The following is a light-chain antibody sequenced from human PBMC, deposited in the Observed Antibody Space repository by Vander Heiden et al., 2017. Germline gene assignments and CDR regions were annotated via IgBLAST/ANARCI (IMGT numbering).Light chain of an antibody. CDR2: DAS. J-gene: IGKJ3*01. V-gene: IGKV1-33*01. Sequence: DIQMTQSPSSLSASVGDRVTITCQASQDISKYLNWYQQKPGKAPKLLIYDASNLETGVPSRFSGSGSGTDFTFTISSLHPENIATYYCQQDDNLIFTFGPGTKVDIK. CDR1: QDISKY. CDR3: QQDDNLIFT.